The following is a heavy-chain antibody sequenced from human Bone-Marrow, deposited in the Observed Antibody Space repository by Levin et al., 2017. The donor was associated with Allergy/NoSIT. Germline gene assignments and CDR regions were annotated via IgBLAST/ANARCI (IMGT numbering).Heavy chain of an antibody. CDR2: ISGSGNTI. V-gene: IGHV3-48*03. Sequence: PGESLKISCTVSGFTFSIYSINWVRQAPGKGLEWISYISGSGNTIYYADSVKGRFTISRDNAKNSLYLQVNSLRAEDTAVYYCAGKPLSSWLYWYFDVWGRGTLVTVSS. D-gene: IGHD6-13*01. CDR1: GFTFSIYS. J-gene: IGHJ2*01. CDR3: AGKPLSSWLYWYFDV.